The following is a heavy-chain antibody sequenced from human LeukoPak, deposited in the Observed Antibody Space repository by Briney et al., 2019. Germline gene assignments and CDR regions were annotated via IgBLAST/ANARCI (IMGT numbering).Heavy chain of an antibody. V-gene: IGHV3-15*01. D-gene: IGHD2-15*01. CDR3: TTESGLYCSGGSCYDTDY. CDR2: IKSKTDGGTT. Sequence: PGGSLRLFCAASGFTFSNAWMSWVRQAPGKGLEWVGRIKSKTDGGTTDYAAPVKGRFTISRDDSKNTLYLQMNSLKTEDTAVYYCTTESGLYCSGGSCYDTDYWGQGTLVTVSS. CDR1: GFTFSNAW. J-gene: IGHJ4*02.